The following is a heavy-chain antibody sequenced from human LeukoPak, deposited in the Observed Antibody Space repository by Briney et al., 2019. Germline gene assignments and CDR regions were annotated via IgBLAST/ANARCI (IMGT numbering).Heavy chain of an antibody. V-gene: IGHV1-46*01. D-gene: IGHD3-22*01. CDR3: ARDAYDSSGYYYAFDI. J-gene: IGHJ3*02. CDR1: GYTFTSYY. Sequence: ASVKVSCKASGYTFTSYYMHWVRQAPGQGLEWMGLINPSGGSTSYAQKFQGRVTMTRDTSTSTVYMELSSLRSEDTAVYYCARDAYDSSGYYYAFDIWGQGTMVTVSS. CDR2: INPSGGST.